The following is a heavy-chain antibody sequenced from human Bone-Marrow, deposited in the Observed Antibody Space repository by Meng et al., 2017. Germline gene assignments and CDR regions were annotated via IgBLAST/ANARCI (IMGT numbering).Heavy chain of an antibody. Sequence: QGQLVQSGADVEKPGASVTVSCKASGYTFTGYYIHWVRQSPGQGLEWMGWLNPNGGGTYYAQQFQGRVTMTRDTSINTAYLELSRLTSADTAVYYCAREGGPDKWFDPWGQGTLVTVSS. CDR2: LNPNGGGT. CDR3: AREGGPDKWFDP. J-gene: IGHJ5*02. D-gene: IGHD2-15*01. V-gene: IGHV1-2*02. CDR1: GYTFTGYY.